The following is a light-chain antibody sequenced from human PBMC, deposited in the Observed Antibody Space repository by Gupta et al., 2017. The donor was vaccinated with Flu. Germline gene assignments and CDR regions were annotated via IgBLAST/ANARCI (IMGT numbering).Light chain of an antibody. Sequence: DIQMTQSPPTLSASVGDRVTITCRASQSISRWLAWYQQKPGEAPKLLIYKASILGSGVPSRFSGSGSGTEFTLTINSLQPDDFASYYCQQFNTYSPAWTFGQGTRVEV. V-gene: IGKV1-5*03. CDR1: QSISRW. CDR3: QQFNTYSPAWT. J-gene: IGKJ1*01. CDR2: KAS.